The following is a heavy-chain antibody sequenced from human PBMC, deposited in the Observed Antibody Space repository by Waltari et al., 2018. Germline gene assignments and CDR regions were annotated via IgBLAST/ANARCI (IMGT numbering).Heavy chain of an antibody. CDR1: GGSISSHY. CDR3: ARALDSSGWYGGWYFDY. CDR2: IYYSECT. D-gene: IGHD6-19*01. Sequence: QVQLQESGPGLVKPSETLSLTCTVSGGSISSHYWSWIRQPPGKGLEWIWYIYYSECTNYSPSLKSRVTISVDTSKNQFSLKLSSVTAADTAVYYCARALDSSGWYGGWYFDYWGQGTLVTVSS. J-gene: IGHJ4*02. V-gene: IGHV4-59*11.